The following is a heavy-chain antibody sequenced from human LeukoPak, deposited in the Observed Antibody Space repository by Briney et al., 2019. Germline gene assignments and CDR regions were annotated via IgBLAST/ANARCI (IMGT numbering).Heavy chain of an antibody. V-gene: IGHV5-51*01. D-gene: IGHD3-10*01. CDR3: ARLPYYYGSGSCYNKGKREYYFDY. Sequence: GESLKISCKGSGYSFTSYWIGWVRQMPGKGLEWMGIICPGDSDTRYSPSFQGQVTISADKSISTAYLQWSSLKASDTAMYYCARLPYYYGSGSCYNKGKREYYFDYWGQGTLVTVSS. CDR1: GYSFTSYW. CDR2: ICPGDSDT. J-gene: IGHJ4*02.